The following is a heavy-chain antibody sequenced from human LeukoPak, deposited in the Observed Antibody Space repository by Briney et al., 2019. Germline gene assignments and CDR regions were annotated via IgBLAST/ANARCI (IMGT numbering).Heavy chain of an antibody. Sequence: SGPTLVNPTQTLTLTCTFSGFSLSTSGVGVGWIRQPPGKALEWLALIYWNDDKRYSPSLKSRLTITKDTSKNQVVLIMTNMDAVDTATYYCAALSLLYYSFDYWGQGTLVTVSS. CDR3: AALSLLYYSFDY. J-gene: IGHJ4*02. CDR1: GFSLSTSGVG. D-gene: IGHD2-2*02. V-gene: IGHV2-5*01. CDR2: IYWNDDK.